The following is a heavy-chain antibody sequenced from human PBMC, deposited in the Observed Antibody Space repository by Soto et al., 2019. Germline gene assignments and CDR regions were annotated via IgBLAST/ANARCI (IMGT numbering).Heavy chain of an antibody. CDR3: ARHHGPHIVVVTAIPRNDY. CDR2: IYYSGST. V-gene: IGHV4-39*01. D-gene: IGHD2-21*02. J-gene: IGHJ4*02. Sequence: QLQLQESGPGLVKPSETLSLTCTVSGGSISSSSYYWGWIRQPPGKGLEWIGRIYYSGSTYYNPSLKSRVTISVDTSKNQFSLKLSSVTAADTAVYYCARHHGPHIVVVTAIPRNDYWGQGTLVTVSS. CDR1: GGSISSSSYY.